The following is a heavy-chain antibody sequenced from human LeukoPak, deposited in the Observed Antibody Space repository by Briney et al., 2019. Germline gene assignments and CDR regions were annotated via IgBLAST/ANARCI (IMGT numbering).Heavy chain of an antibody. V-gene: IGHV1-69*13. CDR3: AREANFGGNLNWLDP. CDR1: GGTFRGNG. Sequence: SVKVSCKASGGTFRGNGYHWVREAPGQGLEWMGGIIPMFDSRSYAQKFKGRVTLTSDESRTTVYMELSTLTSEDTAIYYCAREANFGGNLNWLDPWGQGTLVTVSS. D-gene: IGHD4-23*01. J-gene: IGHJ5*02. CDR2: IIPMFDSR.